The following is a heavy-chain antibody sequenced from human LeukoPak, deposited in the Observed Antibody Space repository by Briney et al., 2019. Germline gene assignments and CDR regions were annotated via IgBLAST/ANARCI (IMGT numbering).Heavy chain of an antibody. V-gene: IGHV3-23*01. D-gene: IGHD6-19*01. J-gene: IGHJ4*02. Sequence: PGGSLRLSCAASGFTFSSYAMSWVRQAPGEGLEWVSAISGSGGSTYYADSVKGRFTISRDNSKNTLYLQMNSLRAEDTAVYYCAKDPVPRIAVAGTLTAAYWGQGTLVTVSS. CDR3: AKDPVPRIAVAGTLTAAY. CDR1: GFTFSSYA. CDR2: ISGSGGST.